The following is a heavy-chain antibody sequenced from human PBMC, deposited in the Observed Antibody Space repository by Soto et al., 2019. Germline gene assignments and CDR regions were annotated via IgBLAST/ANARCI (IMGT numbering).Heavy chain of an antibody. Sequence: ASVKVSCKASGYTFTSYAISWVRQAPGQGLEWMGWISAYNGNTNYAQKLQGRVTMTTDTSTSTAYMELSSLRSEDTAVYYCARGFPCYSANCWPPPSGQTTLVTV. D-gene: IGHD2-2*01. CDR1: GYTFTSYA. J-gene: IGHJ5*02. CDR2: ISAYNGNT. V-gene: IGHV1-18*01. CDR3: ARGFPCYSANCWPPP.